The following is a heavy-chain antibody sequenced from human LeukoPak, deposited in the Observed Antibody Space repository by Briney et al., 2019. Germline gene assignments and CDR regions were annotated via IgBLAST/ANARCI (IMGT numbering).Heavy chain of an antibody. Sequence: GGSLRLSCAASGFTFSSYAMHWVRQAPGKGLEWVAVISYDGSNKYYADSVKGRFTISRDNSKNTLYLQMNSLRAEDTAVYYCARGGVSSLYYYYYMDVWGKGTTVTVSS. CDR2: ISYDGSNK. CDR3: ARGGVSSLYYYYYMDV. V-gene: IGHV3-30-3*01. CDR1: GFTFSSYA. D-gene: IGHD6-13*01. J-gene: IGHJ6*03.